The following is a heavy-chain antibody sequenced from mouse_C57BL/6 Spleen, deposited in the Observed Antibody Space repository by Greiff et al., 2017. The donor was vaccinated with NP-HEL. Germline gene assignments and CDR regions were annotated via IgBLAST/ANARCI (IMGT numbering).Heavy chain of an antibody. D-gene: IGHD2-4*01. Sequence: QVQLQQPGAELVKPGASVKLSCKASGYTFTSYWMQWVKQRPGQGLEWIGEIDPSDSYTNYNQKFKGKATLTVDTSSSTAYMQLSSLTSEDSAVYYCARRDYDFFYYAMDYWGQGTSVTVSS. CDR2: IDPSDSYT. J-gene: IGHJ4*01. V-gene: IGHV1-50*01. CDR1: GYTFTSYW. CDR3: ARRDYDFFYYAMDY.